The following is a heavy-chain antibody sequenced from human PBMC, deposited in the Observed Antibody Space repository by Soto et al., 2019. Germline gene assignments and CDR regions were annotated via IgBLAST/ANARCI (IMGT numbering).Heavy chain of an antibody. D-gene: IGHD1-26*01. CDR1: GGSISSSSYY. V-gene: IGHV4-39*01. Sequence: QLQLQESGPGLVKPSETLSLTCTVSGGSISSSSYYWGWIRQPPGKGLEWIGSIYYSGSTYYNPSLKSRVTISVDTSKNQFSLLLSSVTAADTAVYYCAKGGSYRSSVFDYWGQGTLVTVSS. J-gene: IGHJ4*02. CDR2: IYYSGST. CDR3: AKGGSYRSSVFDY.